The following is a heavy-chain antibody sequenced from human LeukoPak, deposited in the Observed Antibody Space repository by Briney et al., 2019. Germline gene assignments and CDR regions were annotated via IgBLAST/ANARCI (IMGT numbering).Heavy chain of an antibody. CDR1: GGSFSGCY. D-gene: IGHD1-26*01. Sequence: SETLSLTCAVYGGSFSGCYWSWIRQPPGKGLEWIGEINHSGSTNYNPSLKSRVTISVDTSKNQFSLKLSSVTAADTAAYYCARVKEDSGSYLTLYYYYYGMDVWGQGTTVTVSS. J-gene: IGHJ6*02. CDR3: ARVKEDSGSYLTLYYYYYGMDV. V-gene: IGHV4-34*01. CDR2: INHSGST.